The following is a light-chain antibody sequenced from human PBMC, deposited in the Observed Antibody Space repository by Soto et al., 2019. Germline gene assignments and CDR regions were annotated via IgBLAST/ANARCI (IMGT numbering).Light chain of an antibody. Sequence: EIVMTQSPAPLSVSPGERATLSCRASQSVDSNLAWYQQKPRQAPRLLIFGASTRATGIPASFSGSGSGTDFTLTISSLQSEDFGVYFCQQYYNWHLTFGGGTKVEIK. CDR3: QQYYNWHLT. CDR1: QSVDSN. CDR2: GAS. J-gene: IGKJ4*01. V-gene: IGKV3D-15*01.